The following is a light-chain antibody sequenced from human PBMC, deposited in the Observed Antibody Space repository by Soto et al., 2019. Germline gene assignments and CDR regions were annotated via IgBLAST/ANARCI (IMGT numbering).Light chain of an antibody. CDR2: AAS. Sequence: DIQLTQSPSFLSASVGDRVTITCRASQGISSYLAWYQQKPGKAPKLLIYAASTLQSGVPSRFRGSGSGTEFTLTISSLQPADFATYYCQQLNSYPPFFGPGTKVDIK. CDR1: QGISSY. V-gene: IGKV1-9*01. CDR3: QQLNSYPPF. J-gene: IGKJ3*01.